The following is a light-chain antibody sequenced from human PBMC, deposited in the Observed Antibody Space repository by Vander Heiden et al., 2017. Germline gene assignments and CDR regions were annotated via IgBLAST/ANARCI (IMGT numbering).Light chain of an antibody. Sequence: QSALTQPVSVSGSPGRSITTSCTGTSSDVGAYNDVSWYQQHPGKAPKLMIFDVSNRPSGVSNRFSGSKSGNTASLTISGLQAEDEADYFCNSYTSSTTLYVFGTGTKVTAL. V-gene: IGLV2-14*03. CDR3: NSYTSSTTLYV. J-gene: IGLJ1*01. CDR2: DVS. CDR1: SSDVGAYND.